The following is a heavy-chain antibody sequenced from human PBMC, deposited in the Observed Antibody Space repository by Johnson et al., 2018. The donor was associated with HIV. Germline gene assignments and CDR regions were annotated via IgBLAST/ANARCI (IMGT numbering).Heavy chain of an antibody. V-gene: IGHV3-43D*03. D-gene: IGHD3-10*01. CDR1: GFSFDDYA. Sequence: VQLVESGGVAVQPGGSLRLSCAASGFSFDDYAMHWVRQVPGKGLEWVSLISWDGANTYYADSVKGRFIISRDNSKESLYLQMNSLRAEDTALYFCAKDSDTYYYGSGFWGQGTMVTVSS. CDR3: AKDSDTYYYGSGF. CDR2: ISWDGANT. J-gene: IGHJ3*01.